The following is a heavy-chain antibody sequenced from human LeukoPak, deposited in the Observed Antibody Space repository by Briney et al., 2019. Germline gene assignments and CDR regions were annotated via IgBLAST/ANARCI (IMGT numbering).Heavy chain of an antibody. Sequence: GGSLRLSCAASGFTFSSYAMSWVRQAPGKGLEWVSVIYSGGSTYYADSVKGRFTISRDNSKNTLYLQMNSLRAEDTAVYYCASSEGYYDILTGFIDYWGQGTLVTVSS. J-gene: IGHJ4*02. CDR1: GFTFSSYA. V-gene: IGHV3-66*01. D-gene: IGHD3-9*01. CDR3: ASSEGYYDILTGFIDY. CDR2: IYSGGST.